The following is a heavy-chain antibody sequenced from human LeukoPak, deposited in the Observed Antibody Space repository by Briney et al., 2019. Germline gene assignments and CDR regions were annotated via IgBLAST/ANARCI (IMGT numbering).Heavy chain of an antibody. D-gene: IGHD3-10*01. CDR2: INSDGSST. V-gene: IGHV3-74*01. Sequence: GGSLRLSCAASGFTLSSYWMHWVRQAPGKGLVWVSRINSDGSSTSYADSVKGRFTISRDNAKNTLYLQMNSLRAEDTAVYYCARDDSYGDFPYWGQGTLVTVSS. J-gene: IGHJ4*02. CDR1: GFTLSSYW. CDR3: ARDDSYGDFPY.